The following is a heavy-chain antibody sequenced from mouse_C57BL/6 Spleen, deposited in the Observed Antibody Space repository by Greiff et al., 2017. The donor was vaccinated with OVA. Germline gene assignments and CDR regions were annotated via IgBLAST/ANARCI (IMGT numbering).Heavy chain of an antibody. CDR1: GFTFSSYT. V-gene: IGHV5-9*01. D-gene: IGHD2-3*01. Sequence: EVQVVESGGGLVKPGGSLKLSCAASGFTFSSYTMSWVRQTPEKRLEWVATISGGGGNTYYPDSVKGRFTISRDNAKNTLYLQMSSLRSEDTALYYCASGYYGTPSWFAYWGQGTLVTVSA. CDR2: ISGGGGNT. CDR3: ASGYYGTPSWFAY. J-gene: IGHJ3*01.